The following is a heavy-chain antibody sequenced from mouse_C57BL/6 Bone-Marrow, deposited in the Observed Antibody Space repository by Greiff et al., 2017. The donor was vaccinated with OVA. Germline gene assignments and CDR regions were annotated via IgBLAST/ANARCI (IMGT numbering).Heavy chain of an antibody. CDR3: TPSTVVALFYHAKDY. CDR1: GFNIKDYY. Sequence: VQLQQSGAELVRPGASVKLSCTASGFNIKDYYMHWVKQRPEQGLEWIGRIDPEDGDTEYAPKFQGKATMTADTSSNTAYLQLSSLTSEDTAVYYRTPSTVVALFYHAKDYWGQGTSVTVSS. CDR2: IDPEDGDT. D-gene: IGHD1-1*01. J-gene: IGHJ4*01. V-gene: IGHV14-1*01.